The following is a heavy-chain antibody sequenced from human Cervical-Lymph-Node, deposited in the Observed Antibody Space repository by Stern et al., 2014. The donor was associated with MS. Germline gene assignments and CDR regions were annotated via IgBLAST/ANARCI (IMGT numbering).Heavy chain of an antibody. V-gene: IGHV3-7*01. CDR2: IKQDGSEK. D-gene: IGHD3-22*01. Sequence: EVQLVESGGGLVQPGGSLRLSCAASGFTFSSYWMSWVRQAPGKGLEWVGNIKQDGSEKYYVDYVKGRFTISRDKAKNSLYLEMNSLRAEDTAVYYCARDGYYYDSSGYIYTSFFDYWGQGTLVTVSS. J-gene: IGHJ4*02. CDR3: ARDGYYYDSSGYIYTSFFDY. CDR1: GFTFSSYW.